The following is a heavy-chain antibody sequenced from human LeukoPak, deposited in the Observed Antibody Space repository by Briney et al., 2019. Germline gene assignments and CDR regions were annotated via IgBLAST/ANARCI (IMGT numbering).Heavy chain of an antibody. J-gene: IGHJ4*02. Sequence: PSQTLSLTCAVSGGSISSGGYSWRWIRQPPGKGLEWIGYIYHSGSTYYNPSLKSRVTISVDRSKNQFSLKLSSVTAADTAVYYCARHERGSMVRGVREWGQGTLVTVSS. CDR3: ARHERGSMVRGVRE. D-gene: IGHD3-10*01. V-gene: IGHV4-30-2*01. CDR2: IYHSGST. CDR1: GGSISSGGYS.